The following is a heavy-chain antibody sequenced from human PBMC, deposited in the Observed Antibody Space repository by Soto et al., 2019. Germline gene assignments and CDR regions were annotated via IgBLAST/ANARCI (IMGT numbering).Heavy chain of an antibody. CDR3: ARGAWVSGWSNNWYFDL. CDR2: INPSGGRT. CDR1: GYTFTSYY. V-gene: IGHV1-46*01. Sequence: QVQLVQSGAEVKKHGASVKVSCKASGYTFTSYYMHWVRQAPGQGLEWMGIINPSGGRTSYAQKCQGRVTMTRDTSTSTVYMELSSLRSEDTAVYYCARGAWVSGWSNNWYFDLWGRGTLVTVSS. J-gene: IGHJ2*01. D-gene: IGHD6-19*01.